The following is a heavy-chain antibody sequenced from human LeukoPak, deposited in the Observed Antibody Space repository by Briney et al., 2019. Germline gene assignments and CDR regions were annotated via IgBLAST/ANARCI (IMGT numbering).Heavy chain of an antibody. V-gene: IGHV4-61*01. D-gene: IGHD3-22*01. CDR1: GVSVSSGSYY. CDR2: IYYSGST. Sequence: SETLSLTCTVSGVSVSSGSYYWSWIRQPPGKGLEWIGYIYYSGSTNYNPSLKSRVTISVDTSKNQFSLKLSSVTAADTAVYYCARDYYDSSGYSMIWFDPWGQGTQVTVSS. CDR3: ARDYYDSSGYSMIWFDP. J-gene: IGHJ5*02.